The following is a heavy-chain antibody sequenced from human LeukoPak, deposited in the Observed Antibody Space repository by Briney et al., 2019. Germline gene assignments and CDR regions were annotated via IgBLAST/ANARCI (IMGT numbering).Heavy chain of an antibody. Sequence: PSETLSLTCAVYGGSFSGYYWSWIRQPPGKGLEWIGEINHRRSTNYNPSLKSRVTMSVDTSKNQFSLNLSSVTAADTAVYYCARGQFWSGYSIWGQGTLVTVSS. J-gene: IGHJ4*02. CDR1: GGSFSGYY. V-gene: IGHV4-34*01. CDR3: ARGQFWSGYSI. D-gene: IGHD3-3*02. CDR2: INHRRST.